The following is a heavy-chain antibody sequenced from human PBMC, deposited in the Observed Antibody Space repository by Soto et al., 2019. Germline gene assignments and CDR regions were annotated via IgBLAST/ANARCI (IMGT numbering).Heavy chain of an antibody. CDR1: GGTFSSYA. Sequence: SVKVSCKASGGTFSSYAISWVRQAPGQGLECMGGIIPVFGTANYAQKFQGRVTITADESTSTGYMELSSLRSEDTAVYYCARGGLTANWFDPCGQRTLVTVSS. CDR3: ARGGLTANWFDP. D-gene: IGHD3-9*01. V-gene: IGHV1-69*13. J-gene: IGHJ5*02. CDR2: IIPVFGTA.